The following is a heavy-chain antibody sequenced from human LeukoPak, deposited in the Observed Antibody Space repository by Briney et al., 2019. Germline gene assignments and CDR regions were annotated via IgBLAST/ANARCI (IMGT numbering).Heavy chain of an antibody. CDR3: ARFSMTTVTTGEGFDY. J-gene: IGHJ4*02. CDR1: GYRFTSYW. Sequence: GESLKISCKGSGYRFTSYWIGWVRQMPGKGLEWMGIIYPGDSDTRYSPSFQGQVTISADKSISTAYLQWSSLKASDTAMYYCARFSMTTVTTGEGFDYWGQGTLVTVSS. CDR2: IYPGDSDT. V-gene: IGHV5-51*01. D-gene: IGHD4-17*01.